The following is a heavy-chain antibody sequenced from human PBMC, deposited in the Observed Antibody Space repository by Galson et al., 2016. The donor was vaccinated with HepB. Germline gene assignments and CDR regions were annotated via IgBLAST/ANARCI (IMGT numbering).Heavy chain of an antibody. J-gene: IGHJ2*01. Sequence: QSGAEVKKSGESLKISCQGSGFTFSDYWITWVRQMPGKGLEWMGRIDPSDSYTNYSPSFQGHVTISSDKSITTAYLQWTSLKASDTAIYYCATSLAVAGHWYFDLWGRCTLVTVSS. CDR3: ATSLAVAGHWYFDL. D-gene: IGHD6-19*01. CDR1: GFTFSDYW. CDR2: IDPSDSYT. V-gene: IGHV5-10-1*01.